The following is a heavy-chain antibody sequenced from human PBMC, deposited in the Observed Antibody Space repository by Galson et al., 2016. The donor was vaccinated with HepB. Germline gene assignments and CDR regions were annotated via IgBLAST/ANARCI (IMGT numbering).Heavy chain of an antibody. Sequence: SLRLSCAGSGFTFSGSWLGWVRRTPGRGLEWVANINPDGSAKYYVDSLKGRFAISRDNSRTSLYLQMNSLGAEDTGVYYCARGGGRPDCWGQGTLVTVSS. CDR3: ARGGGRPDC. CDR2: INPDGSAK. CDR1: GFTFSGSW. D-gene: IGHD3-16*01. V-gene: IGHV3-7*05. J-gene: IGHJ4*02.